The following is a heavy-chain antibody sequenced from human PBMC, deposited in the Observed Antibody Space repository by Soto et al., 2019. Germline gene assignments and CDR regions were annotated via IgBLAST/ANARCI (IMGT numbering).Heavy chain of an antibody. CDR3: ARDGGLLTASWHYDL. J-gene: IGHJ2*01. CDR2: INPRTGST. CDR1: GYSFTNYC. V-gene: IGHV1-46*01. D-gene: IGHD2-15*01. Sequence: QVQLVQSGADVKKPGTSVKVSCKAAGYSFTNYCMYWVRQAPGQGLEWRGMINPRTGSTRYAQKCQDRVPLTRDTSTTTVYMELSTLISDDTAVYYCARDGGLLTASWHYDLWGPGTLVTVSS.